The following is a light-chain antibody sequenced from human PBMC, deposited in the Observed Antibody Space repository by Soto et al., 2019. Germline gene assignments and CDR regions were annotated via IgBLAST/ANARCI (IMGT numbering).Light chain of an antibody. V-gene: IGLV1-51*01. CDR1: SSNIAINY. J-gene: IGLJ1*01. CDR2: DND. Sequence: QSVLTQPPSVSAAPGQTVTISCSGSSSNIAINYVCWYQQLPGTAPKLLIYDNDKRPSGIPDRFSGSKSGTSATLGITGFQTGDEADYYCGSWDSSLSAYVFGTGTKVTVL. CDR3: GSWDSSLSAYV.